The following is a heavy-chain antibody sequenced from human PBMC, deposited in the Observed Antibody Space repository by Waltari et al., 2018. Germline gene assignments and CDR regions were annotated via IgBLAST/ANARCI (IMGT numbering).Heavy chain of an antibody. J-gene: IGHJ3*02. CDR3: AREDSSGWYGGDAFDI. CDR1: GYTFTGYY. Sequence: QVQLVQSGAEVKKPGASVKVSCKASGYTFTGYYMHWVRQAPGQGLEWMGRINPNSGGTNYAQKFQGRVTMTRDTSISTAYMELSRLRSDDTAVYYCAREDSSGWYGGDAFDIWGQGTMVTVSS. D-gene: IGHD6-19*01. CDR2: INPNSGGT. V-gene: IGHV1-2*06.